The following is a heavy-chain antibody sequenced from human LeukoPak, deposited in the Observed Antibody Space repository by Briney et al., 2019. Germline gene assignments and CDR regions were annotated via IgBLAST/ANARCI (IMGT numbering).Heavy chain of an antibody. CDR3: ARDRIAALPDDDY. V-gene: IGHV1-2*02. CDR1: GYTFTGYY. D-gene: IGHD6-13*01. Sequence: GASVKVSCKASGYTFTGYYMHWVRQAPGQGLEWMGWINPNSGGTNYAQKFQGRVTMTRDTSISTAYMELSRLRTDDTAVYYCARDRIAALPDDDYWGQGTLVTVSS. J-gene: IGHJ4*02. CDR2: INPNSGGT.